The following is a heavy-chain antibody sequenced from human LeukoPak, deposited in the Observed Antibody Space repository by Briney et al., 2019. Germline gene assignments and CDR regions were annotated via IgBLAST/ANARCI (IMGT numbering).Heavy chain of an antibody. CDR1: GFTFSSYS. Sequence: GGSLRLSCAASGFTFSSYSMNWVRQAPGKGLEWVSYISSSSSTIYYADSVKGRFTISRDNAKNSLYLQMNSLRAEDTAVYYCARETDYDFWSGYPYWGQGTLVTVSS. J-gene: IGHJ4*02. D-gene: IGHD3-3*01. V-gene: IGHV3-48*01. CDR2: ISSSSSTI. CDR3: ARETDYDFWSGYPY.